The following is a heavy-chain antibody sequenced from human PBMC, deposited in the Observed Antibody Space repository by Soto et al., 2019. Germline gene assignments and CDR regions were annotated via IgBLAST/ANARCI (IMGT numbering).Heavy chain of an antibody. V-gene: IGHV1-2*02. CDR3: ARAGIVGANGAFDI. CDR2: INPNSGGT. J-gene: IGHJ3*02. D-gene: IGHD1-26*01. Sequence: GASVKVSCKASGYTFTGYYMHWVRQAPGQGLEWMGWINPNSGGTNYAQKFQGRVTITADKSTSTAYMELSSLRSEDTAVYYCARAGIVGANGAFDIWGQGTMVTVSS. CDR1: GYTFTGYY.